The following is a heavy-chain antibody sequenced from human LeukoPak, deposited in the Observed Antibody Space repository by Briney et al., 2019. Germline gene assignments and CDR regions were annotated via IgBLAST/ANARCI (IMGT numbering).Heavy chain of an antibody. V-gene: IGHV3-7*01. CDR3: ARVRKLRTRGVMDPIDY. CDR1: GFTFNYYW. D-gene: IGHD3-10*01. Sequence: TGGSLRLSCAASGFTFNYYWLTWVRQAPGKGREWVANIQQDGSEKYYVDSVKGRFIISRDNAKNSLYLQMNSLRAEDTAVYYCARVRKLRTRGVMDPIDYWGQGTLVTVSS. J-gene: IGHJ4*02. CDR2: IQQDGSEK.